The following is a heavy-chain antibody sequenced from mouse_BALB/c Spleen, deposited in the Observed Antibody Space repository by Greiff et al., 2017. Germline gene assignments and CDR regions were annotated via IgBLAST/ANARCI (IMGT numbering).Heavy chain of an antibody. V-gene: IGHV5-6-3*01. CDR1: GFTFSSYG. Sequence: VQLQESGGGLVQPGGSLKLSCAASGFTFSSYGMSWVRQTPDKRLELVATINSNGGSTYYPDSVKGRFTISRDNAKNTLYLQMSSLKSEDTAMYYCARDRAPTGTWFAYWGQGTLVTVSA. D-gene: IGHD4-1*02. J-gene: IGHJ3*01. CDR3: ARDRAPTGTWFAY. CDR2: INSNGGST.